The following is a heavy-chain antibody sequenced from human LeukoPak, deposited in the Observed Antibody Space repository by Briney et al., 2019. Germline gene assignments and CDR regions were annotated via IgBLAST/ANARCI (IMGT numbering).Heavy chain of an antibody. D-gene: IGHD2-2*01. V-gene: IGHV3-33*01. CDR2: IWYDGSNK. CDR1: GSTFSSYG. Sequence: GGSLRLSWAASGSTFSSYGMHWVRQAPGKGLEWVAVIWYDGSNKYYADSVKGRFTISRDNSKNTLYLQMNSLRAEDTAVYYCARDLSQYQLLYFDYWGQGTLVTVSS. CDR3: ARDLSQYQLLYFDY. J-gene: IGHJ4*02.